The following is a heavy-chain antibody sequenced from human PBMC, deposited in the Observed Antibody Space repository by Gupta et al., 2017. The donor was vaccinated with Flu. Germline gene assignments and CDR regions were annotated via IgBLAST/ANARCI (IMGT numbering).Heavy chain of an antibody. CDR2: INTDGSST. CDR3: ARYAGSGTYFLDY. CDR1: FRNYW. J-gene: IGHJ4*02. V-gene: IGHV3-74*01. Sequence: FRNYWMHWVRQAPGKGLVWVSRINTDGSSTTYADSVKGRFTISRDNAKNTLYLQMNSLRTEDTAVYYCARYAGSGTYFLDYWGQGALVTVSS. D-gene: IGHD3-10*01.